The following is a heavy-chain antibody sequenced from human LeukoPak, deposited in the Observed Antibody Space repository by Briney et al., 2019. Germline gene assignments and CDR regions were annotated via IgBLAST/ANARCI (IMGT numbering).Heavy chain of an antibody. J-gene: IGHJ4*02. D-gene: IGHD6-13*01. CDR3: AKDSISIAAAGTVY. CDR2: ISGSGGST. V-gene: IGHV3-23*01. CDR1: GFTFSSYA. Sequence: PGGSLRLSCAASGFTFSSYAMSWVRQAPGKGLEWVSVISGSGGSTYYADSVKGRFTISRDNSKNTLYLQMNSLRAEDTAVYYCAKDSISIAAAGTVYWGQGTLVTVSS.